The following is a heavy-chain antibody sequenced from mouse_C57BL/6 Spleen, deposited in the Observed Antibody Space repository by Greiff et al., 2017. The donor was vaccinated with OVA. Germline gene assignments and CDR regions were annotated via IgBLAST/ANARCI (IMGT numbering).Heavy chain of an antibody. V-gene: IGHV1-36*01. CDR2: VYPYNGGT. CDR1: GFTFTDYY. J-gene: IGHJ1*03. CDR3: ARPAGGSSVYWYFDV. Sequence: VQLQQSGPVLAKPGPSVKLSCKASGFTFTDYYMHWVKQSPGKSLEWIGLVYPYNGGTSYNQKFKGKATLTVDTSSSTAYMELNSLTSGDSAVYDGARPAGGSSVYWYFDVWGTGTTVTVSS. D-gene: IGHD1-1*01.